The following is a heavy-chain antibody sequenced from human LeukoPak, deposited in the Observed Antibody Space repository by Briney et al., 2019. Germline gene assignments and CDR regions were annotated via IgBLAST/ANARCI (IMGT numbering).Heavy chain of an antibody. CDR2: ISPDSGAT. Sequence: GESLRLSCAASGFSVSNKYMSWVRQAPGKGLEWVSTISPDSGATYYADSVKGQFTISRDSSKNTLYLQMNSLRAEDTAVYYCAKQSSGSCYAKFDYWGQGTLVTVSS. J-gene: IGHJ4*02. CDR1: GFSVSNKY. D-gene: IGHD2-15*01. CDR3: AKQSSGSCYAKFDY. V-gene: IGHV3-23*01.